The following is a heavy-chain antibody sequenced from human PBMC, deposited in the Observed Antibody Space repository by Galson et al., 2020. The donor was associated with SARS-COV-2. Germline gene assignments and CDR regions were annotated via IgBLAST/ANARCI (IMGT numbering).Heavy chain of an antibody. Sequence: SVNVSCKAPAFTFTSSAVQWLRQARGQRLEWLGWIVVGSGKTNYAQKFQERVTITRDMSTSTAYMELSILRYEDTAVYYCAAFVSRPVYWGQGTLVTFSS. CDR2: IVVGSGKT. CDR3: AAFVSRPVY. CDR1: AFTFTSSA. D-gene: IGHD6-6*01. J-gene: IGHJ4*02. V-gene: IGHV1-58*01.